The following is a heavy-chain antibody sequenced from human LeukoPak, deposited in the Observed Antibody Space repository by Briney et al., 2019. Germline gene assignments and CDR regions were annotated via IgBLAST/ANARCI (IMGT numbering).Heavy chain of an antibody. J-gene: IGHJ6*03. CDR3: ARVRGYSGYDYRDYYYYMDV. Sequence: PSETLSLTCTVSGGSISSSSYYWGWIRQPPGKGLEWIGSIYYSGSTYYNPSLKSRVTISVDTSKNQFSLKLSSVTAADTAVYYCARVRGYSGYDYRDYYYYMDVWGKGTTVTVSS. V-gene: IGHV4-39*07. CDR1: GGSISSSSYY. D-gene: IGHD5-12*01. CDR2: IYYSGST.